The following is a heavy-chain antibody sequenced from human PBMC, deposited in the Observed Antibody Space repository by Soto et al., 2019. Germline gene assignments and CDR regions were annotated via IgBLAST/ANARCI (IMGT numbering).Heavy chain of an antibody. J-gene: IGHJ6*02. CDR1: GFTFSSYG. CDR3: AKDRQYYAILTGYYGMDV. CDR2: VSYDGSNK. Sequence: GGSLRLSCAASGFTFSSYGMHWGRQAPGKGLERVAVVSYDGSNKYYADSVKGRFTISRDNSKNTLYLQLNSLSTADTAVYYCAKDRQYYAILTGYYGMDVWGQGTTVTVSS. V-gene: IGHV3-30*18. D-gene: IGHD3-9*01.